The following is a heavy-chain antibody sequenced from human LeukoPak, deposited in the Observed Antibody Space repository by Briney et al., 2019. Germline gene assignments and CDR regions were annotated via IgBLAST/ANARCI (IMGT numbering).Heavy chain of an antibody. V-gene: IGHV4-59*01. Sequence: SETLSLTCTVSGGSISSYYWSWIRQPPGKGLEWIAYLFYSGSTDYNPSLESRVTISVDTSKNQFSLKLRSVTAADTAVYYCATVAVIRGVTYFDYWGQGTLVTVSS. D-gene: IGHD3-10*01. J-gene: IGHJ4*02. CDR3: ATVAVIRGVTYFDY. CDR2: LFYSGST. CDR1: GGSISSYY.